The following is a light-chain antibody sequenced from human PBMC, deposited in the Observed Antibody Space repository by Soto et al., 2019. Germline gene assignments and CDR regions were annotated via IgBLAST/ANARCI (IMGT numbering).Light chain of an antibody. CDR3: QHFGSSPPIT. CDR2: RAS. J-gene: IGKJ5*01. CDR1: QSVTSSY. V-gene: IGKV3-20*01. Sequence: EIVLTQSPGTLSFXPXXXXTXXXMAIQSVTSSYLAWYQQKPGQAPRLLIYRASSRATGIPDRFSGSGSGTDFTLTISRLEPEDFAVYYCQHFGSSPPITFGQGTRLEIK.